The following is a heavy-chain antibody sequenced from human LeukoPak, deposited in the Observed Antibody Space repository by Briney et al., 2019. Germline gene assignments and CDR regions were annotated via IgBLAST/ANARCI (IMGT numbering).Heavy chain of an antibody. J-gene: IGHJ4*02. Sequence: GGSLRLSCAASGFTFSNYAMSWVRQTPGKGLEWVSAVSGGGTSTYYADSVKGRFTISRDNTKNTLYLQMNSLRAEDSAVYYCAKDQPYLSYGGYSCWDYWRQGILVTVSS. CDR3: AKDQPYLSYGGYSCWDY. CDR1: GFTFSNYA. CDR2: VSGGGTST. D-gene: IGHD5-12*01. V-gene: IGHV3-23*01.